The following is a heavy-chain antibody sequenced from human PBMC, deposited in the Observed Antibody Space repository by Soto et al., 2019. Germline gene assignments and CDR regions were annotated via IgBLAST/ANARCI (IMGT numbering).Heavy chain of an antibody. D-gene: IGHD4-4*01. CDR3: ARRYSNYEGNWFDP. Sequence: SETLSLTCTVSGGSISSYYWSWIRQPPGKGLEWIGYIYYSGSTNYNPSLKSRVTISVDTSKNQFSLKLSSVTAADTAVYYCARRYSNYEGNWFDPWGQGTLVTVSS. J-gene: IGHJ5*02. V-gene: IGHV4-59*08. CDR1: GGSISSYY. CDR2: IYYSGST.